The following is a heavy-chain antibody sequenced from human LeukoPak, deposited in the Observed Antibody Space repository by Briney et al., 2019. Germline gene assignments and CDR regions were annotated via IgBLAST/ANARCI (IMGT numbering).Heavy chain of an antibody. CDR2: INSDGTGI. CDR1: GFSFSTTW. CDR3: ARDRYYSVDY. J-gene: IGHJ4*02. V-gene: IGHV3-74*01. Sequence: GGSLRLSCAASGFSFSTTWMHWVRQAPGKGLVWAARINSDGTGIIYADSVKGRFTISRDNAKNTLFLQMNSLRAEDTAVYYCARDRYYSVDYWGQGTLVTVSS. D-gene: IGHD1-26*01.